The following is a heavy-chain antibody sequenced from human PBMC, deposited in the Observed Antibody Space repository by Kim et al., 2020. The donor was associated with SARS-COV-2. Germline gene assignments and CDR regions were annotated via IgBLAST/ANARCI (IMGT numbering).Heavy chain of an antibody. CDR3: ARLVWNLYYFDF. D-gene: IGHD1-1*01. V-gene: IGHV1-3*01. J-gene: IGHJ4*02. Sequence: TIYSQKCQGRVTISRDTSASTAYMELSSLRSEDTAIYYCARLVWNLYYFDFWGQGTLVTVSS. CDR2: T.